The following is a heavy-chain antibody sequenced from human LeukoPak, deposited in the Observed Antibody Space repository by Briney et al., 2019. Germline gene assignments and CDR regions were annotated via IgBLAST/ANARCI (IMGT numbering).Heavy chain of an antibody. Sequence: SGPTLVKPTQTLTLTCTFSGFSLSTSGVGVGWIRQPPGKALEWLALIYWDDDKRYSPSLKSRLTITKDTSKNQVVLTMTNMDPVDTATYYCAHSNQYYYDSRGYTNYWYFDLWGRGTLVTVSS. J-gene: IGHJ2*01. CDR1: GFSLSTSGVG. CDR2: IYWDDDK. V-gene: IGHV2-5*02. D-gene: IGHD3-22*01. CDR3: AHSNQYYYDSRGYTNYWYFDL.